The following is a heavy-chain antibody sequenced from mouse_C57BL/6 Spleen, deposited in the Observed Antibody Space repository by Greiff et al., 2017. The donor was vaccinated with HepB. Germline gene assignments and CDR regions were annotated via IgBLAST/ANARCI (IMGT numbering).Heavy chain of an antibody. CDR3: ARGGQLRLHYYAMDY. V-gene: IGHV1-39*01. CDR1: GYSFTDYN. D-gene: IGHD3-2*02. CDR2: INPNYGTT. J-gene: IGHJ4*01. Sequence: EVQLVESGPELVKPGASVKISCKASGYSFTDYNMNWVKQSNGKSLEWIGVINPNYGTTSYNQKFKGKATLTVDQSSSTAYMQLNSLTSEDSAVYYCARGGQLRLHYYAMDYWGQGTSVTVSS.